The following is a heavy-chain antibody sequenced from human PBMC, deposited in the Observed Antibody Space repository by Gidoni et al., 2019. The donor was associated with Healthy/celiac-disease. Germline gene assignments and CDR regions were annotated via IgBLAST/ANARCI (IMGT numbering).Heavy chain of an antibody. V-gene: IGHV3-7*01. D-gene: IGHD1-26*01. J-gene: IGHJ6*02. CDR1: GFTFSSYW. Sequence: EVQLVESVGGLVQPGGSLRLSCAASGFTFSSYWMSWVRQAPGKGLEWVANIKQDGSEKYYVDSVKGRFTISRDNAKNSLYLQMNSLRAEDTAVYYCARGDRIVGATQPYYYYGMDVWGQGTTVTVSS. CDR3: ARGDRIVGATQPYYYYGMDV. CDR2: IKQDGSEK.